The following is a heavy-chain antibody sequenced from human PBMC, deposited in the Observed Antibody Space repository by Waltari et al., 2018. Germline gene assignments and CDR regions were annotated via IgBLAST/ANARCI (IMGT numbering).Heavy chain of an antibody. CDR1: GFTFADYA. V-gene: IGHV3-43D*04. J-gene: IGHJ6*02. D-gene: IGHD3-10*01. CDR3: AKDAINPGDYGMDV. Sequence: EVQLVESGGVVVQPGGSLRLYCAASGFTFADYAMTWVRQAPGKGLEWVSLISWDGGSTYYADSVKGRFTISRDNSKNSLYLQMNSLRAEDTALYYCAKDAINPGDYGMDVWGQGTTVTVSS. CDR2: ISWDGGST.